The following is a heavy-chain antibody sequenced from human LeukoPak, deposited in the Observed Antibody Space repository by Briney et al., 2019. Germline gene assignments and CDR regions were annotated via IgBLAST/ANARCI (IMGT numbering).Heavy chain of an antibody. CDR2: ISGDAITT. V-gene: IGHV3-23*01. CDR1: GFTFRTYI. D-gene: IGHD4/OR15-4a*01. J-gene: IGHJ5*01. Sequence: GGSLRLSCTASGFTFRTYIMAWVRQVPGKGLEWISAISGDAITTYYAVPVKDRFTISRDNFRNTLSLQMDSLRADDSAVYYCAKDASPYSNYAVKWFDSWGQGTLVTVSS. CDR3: AKDASPYSNYAVKWFDS.